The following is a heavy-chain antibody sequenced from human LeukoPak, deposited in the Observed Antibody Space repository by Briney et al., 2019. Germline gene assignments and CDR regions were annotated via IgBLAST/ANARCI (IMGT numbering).Heavy chain of an antibody. J-gene: IGHJ4*02. CDR3: ARDPHSGWYNQFDY. CDR2: INWNGGST. V-gene: IGHV3-20*04. Sequence: PGGSLRLSCAASGFTFDDYGMSWVRQAPGKGLEWVSGINWNGGSTGYADSVKGRFTISRDNAKNSLYLQMNSLRAEDTALYYCARDPHSGWYNQFDYCGQGTLVTVSS. D-gene: IGHD6-19*01. CDR1: GFTFDDYG.